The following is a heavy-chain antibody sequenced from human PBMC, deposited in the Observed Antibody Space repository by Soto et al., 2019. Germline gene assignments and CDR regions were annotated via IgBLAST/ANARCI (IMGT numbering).Heavy chain of an antibody. J-gene: IGHJ4*02. CDR2: IIPILGIA. V-gene: IGHV1-69*02. CDR3: ASYGPDLIDY. CDR1: GGTFSSYT. D-gene: IGHD3-10*01. Sequence: QVQLVQSGAEVKKPGSSVKVSCKASGGTFSSYTISWVRQAPGQGLEWMGRIIPILGIANYAQKFQGRVTITADKSTSTAYMELSSVRPEDTAVYYCASYGPDLIDYWGQGTLVTVSS.